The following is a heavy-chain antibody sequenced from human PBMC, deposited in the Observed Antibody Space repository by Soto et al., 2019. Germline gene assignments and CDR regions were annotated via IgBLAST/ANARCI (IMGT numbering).Heavy chain of an antibody. Sequence: EVQLVESGGGLVQPGGSLRLSCAASGLIFSDYHMDWVRQAPGKGLEWVGRIRRKANSYTTEYAASVKGRFTISRDASKTSLYLQINSLKTEDTAVYYCAMLGGWFGGSTDMDVWGQGTTVTVSS. J-gene: IGHJ6*02. CDR3: AMLGGWFGGSTDMDV. V-gene: IGHV3-72*01. CDR2: IRRKANSYTT. CDR1: GLIFSDYH. D-gene: IGHD6-19*01.